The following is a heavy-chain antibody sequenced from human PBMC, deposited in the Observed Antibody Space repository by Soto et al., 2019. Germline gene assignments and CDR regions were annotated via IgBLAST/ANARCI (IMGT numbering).Heavy chain of an antibody. CDR2: ISGSGGST. D-gene: IGHD4-17*01. J-gene: IGHJ4*02. CDR3: ASPGADYGDSSFDY. Sequence: PGGSLRLSCAASGFTFSSYAMSWVRQAPGKGLEWVSAISGSGGSTYYADSVKGRFTISRDNSKNTLYLQMNSLRAEDTAVYYCASPGADYGDSSFDYWGQGTLVTVSS. CDR1: GFTFSSYA. V-gene: IGHV3-23*01.